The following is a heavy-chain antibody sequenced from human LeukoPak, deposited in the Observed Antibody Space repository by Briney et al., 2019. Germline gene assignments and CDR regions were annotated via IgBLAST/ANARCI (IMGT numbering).Heavy chain of an antibody. Sequence: ASVKVSCKASGYTFTSYYMHWVRQPPGQGLEWMGIINPSGGSTSYTQKFQGRVTMTRDTSTSTVYMELSSLRSEDTAVYYCARYSGDCGGDCYRGYYFDYWGQGTLVTVSS. CDR1: GYTFTSYY. V-gene: IGHV1-46*01. CDR3: ARYSGDCGGDCYRGYYFDY. CDR2: INPSGGST. D-gene: IGHD2-21*02. J-gene: IGHJ4*02.